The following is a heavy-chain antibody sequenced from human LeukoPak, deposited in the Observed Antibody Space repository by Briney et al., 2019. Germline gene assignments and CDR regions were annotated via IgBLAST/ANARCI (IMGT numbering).Heavy chain of an antibody. CDR3: ARVRWLQWGEDAFDI. J-gene: IGHJ3*02. CDR2: FYYTGST. V-gene: IGHV4-39*01. CDR1: GGSISSGAYY. D-gene: IGHD5-24*01. Sequence: SETLSLTCVVSGGSISSGAYYWGWIRQPPGKGLEWIGSFYYTGSTYYNPSLKSRVTMSVDTSKNQFSLKLSSVTAADTAMYYCARVRWLQWGEDAFDIWGQGTMVTVSS.